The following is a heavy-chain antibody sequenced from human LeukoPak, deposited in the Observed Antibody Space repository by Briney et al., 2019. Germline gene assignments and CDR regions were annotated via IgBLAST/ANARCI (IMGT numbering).Heavy chain of an antibody. D-gene: IGHD1-26*01. J-gene: IGHJ3*02. CDR1: GGSISSYY. Sequence: SETLSLTCTVSGGSISSYYWSWIRQPPGKGLEWIGYIYYSGSTNYNPSLKSRVTISVDTSKNQFSLKLSSVTAADTAVYYCTTEGIGGSPYAFDIWGQGTMVTVSS. CDR3: TTEGIGGSPYAFDI. CDR2: IYYSGST. V-gene: IGHV4-59*01.